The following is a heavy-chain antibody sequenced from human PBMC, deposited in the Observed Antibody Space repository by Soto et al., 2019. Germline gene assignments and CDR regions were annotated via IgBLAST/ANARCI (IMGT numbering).Heavy chain of an antibody. J-gene: IGHJ6*01. CDR2: IYPGDSDT. Sequence: HGESLKISCKGSGYSFTSYWIGWVRQMPGKVLEWMGIIYPGDSDTRYSPSFQGQVTISADKSISTAYLQWSSLNASDTAMYYCARRGAARTYYYYGMDVWGPGXTVTGSS. D-gene: IGHD6-13*01. CDR3: ARRGAARTYYYYGMDV. V-gene: IGHV5-51*01. CDR1: GYSFTSYW.